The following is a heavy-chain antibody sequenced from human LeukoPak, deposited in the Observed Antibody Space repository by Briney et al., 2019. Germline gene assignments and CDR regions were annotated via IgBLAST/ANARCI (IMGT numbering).Heavy chain of an antibody. D-gene: IGHD3-22*01. J-gene: IGHJ4*02. CDR1: GFTFSHYS. CDR2: ISSSSSYI. V-gene: IGHV3-21*01. Sequence: GGSLRLSCAASGFTFSHYSMNWVRQAPGKGLEWVSFISSSSSYIYYADSVKGRFTISRDNARNSLYLQVNSLRAEDTAVYYCARGNDYYDSSGYYFWGQGTLVTVSS. CDR3: ARGNDYYDSSGYYF.